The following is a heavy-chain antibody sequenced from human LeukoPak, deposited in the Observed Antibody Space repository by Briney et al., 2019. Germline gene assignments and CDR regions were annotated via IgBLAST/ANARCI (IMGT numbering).Heavy chain of an antibody. CDR3: ARLYCSGGSCYLDY. D-gene: IGHD2-15*01. CDR1: GFTVSSNY. CDR2: IYSGGST. Sequence: GGSLRLSCAASGFTVSSNYMSWVRQASGKGLEWVSVIYSGGSTYYADSVKGRFTISRDNSKNTLYLQMNSLRAEDTAVYYCARLYCSGGSCYLDYWGQGTLVTVSS. J-gene: IGHJ4*02. V-gene: IGHV3-53*01.